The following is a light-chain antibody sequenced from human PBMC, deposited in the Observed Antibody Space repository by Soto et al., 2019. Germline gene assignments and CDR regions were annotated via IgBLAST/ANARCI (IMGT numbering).Light chain of an antibody. V-gene: IGKV3-11*01. CDR3: QQYPDLPMT. J-gene: IGKJ5*01. Sequence: EIVLTQSPATLSLSPVERATLSCRASQSVSSYLAWYQQKPGQAPRLLIYDASNRATGIPARFSGSGSGTDFTLTITRLEPEDFAVYFCQQYPDLPMTFGQGTRLENK. CDR1: QSVSSY. CDR2: DAS.